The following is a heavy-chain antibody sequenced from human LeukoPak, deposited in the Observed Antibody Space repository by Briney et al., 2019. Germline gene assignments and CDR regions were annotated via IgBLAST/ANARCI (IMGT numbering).Heavy chain of an antibody. D-gene: IGHD2-15*01. CDR1: GGTFSSYA. CDR2: IIPIFGTA. J-gene: IGHJ4*02. Sequence: SVKVSCKASGGTFSSYAISWVRRAPGQGLEWMGGIIPIFGTANYAQKFQGRVTITADESTSTAYIELSSLRSEDTAVYYCARPNYKYCSGGSCYSNFDYWGQGTLVTVSS. V-gene: IGHV1-69*13. CDR3: ARPNYKYCSGGSCYSNFDY.